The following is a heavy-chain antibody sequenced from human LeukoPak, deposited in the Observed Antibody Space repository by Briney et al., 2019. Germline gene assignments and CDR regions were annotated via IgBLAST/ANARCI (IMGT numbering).Heavy chain of an antibody. CDR1: GFIFTNYF. V-gene: IGHV3-7*01. D-gene: IGHD3-3*01. Sequence: GGSLRLSCAASGFIFTNYFMSWVRQAPGKGLEWVASIKHDGSEKYYVDSVRGRFTISRDSTMNSLYLQMSSLRAEDTAVYYCATDRGWRTSGYYLYYFEYWGQGTLVTYSS. CDR3: ATDRGWRTSGYYLYYFEY. CDR2: IKHDGSEK. J-gene: IGHJ4*02.